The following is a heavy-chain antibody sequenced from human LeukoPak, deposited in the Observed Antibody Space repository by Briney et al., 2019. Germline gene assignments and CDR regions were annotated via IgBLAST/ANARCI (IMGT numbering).Heavy chain of an antibody. CDR2: MNPNSGNT. J-gene: IGHJ4*02. D-gene: IGHD6-13*01. V-gene: IGHV1-8*01. CDR1: GYTFTSYD. CDR3: ARAPGYSSSWNY. Sequence: ASVKVSCKASGYTFTSYDINWVRQATGQGLEWMGWMNPNSGNTGYAQKFQGRVTMTRNTSISTAYMELSSLRSEDTAVYYCARAPGYSSSWNYWGQGILVTVSS.